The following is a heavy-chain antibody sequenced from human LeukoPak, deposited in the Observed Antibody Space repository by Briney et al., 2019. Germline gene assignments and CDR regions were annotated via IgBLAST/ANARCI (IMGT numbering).Heavy chain of an antibody. J-gene: IGHJ4*02. CDR1: GYTFTSYD. CDR2: MNPNSANT. Sequence: GASVKVSCKASGYTFTSYDINWVRQATGQGLEWMGWMNPNSANTGYAQKFQGRVTISWNTSITTAYMELSSLRSEDTAVYYCARGGYYFDYWGQGTLVTVSS. CDR3: ARGGYYFDY. V-gene: IGHV1-8*01.